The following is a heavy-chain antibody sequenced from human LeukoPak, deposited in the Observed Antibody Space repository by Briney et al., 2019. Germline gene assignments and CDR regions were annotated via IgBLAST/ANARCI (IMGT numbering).Heavy chain of an antibody. D-gene: IGHD2-21*02. Sequence: PGGSLRLSCAASGFTFSSYEMNWVRQAPGKGLEWVSYTSSSGSTIYYADSVKGRFTISRDNAKNSLYLQMNSLRAEDTAVYYCARDLGYCGGDCYSGYFDYWGQGTLVTVSS. CDR2: TSSSGSTI. J-gene: IGHJ4*02. CDR1: GFTFSSYE. V-gene: IGHV3-48*03. CDR3: ARDLGYCGGDCYSGYFDY.